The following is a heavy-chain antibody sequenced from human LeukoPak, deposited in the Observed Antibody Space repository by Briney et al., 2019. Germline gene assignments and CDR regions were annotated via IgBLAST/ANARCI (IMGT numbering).Heavy chain of an antibody. J-gene: IGHJ3*02. V-gene: IGHV4-59*05. CDR1: GGSISSYY. Sequence: SETLSLTCTVSGGSISSYYWSWIRQPPGKGLEWIGSIYYSGSTYYNPSLKSRVTISVDTSKNQFSLKLSSVTAADTAVYYCARRVSSSGWLFAFDIWGQGTMVTVSS. D-gene: IGHD6-19*01. CDR2: IYYSGST. CDR3: ARRVSSSGWLFAFDI.